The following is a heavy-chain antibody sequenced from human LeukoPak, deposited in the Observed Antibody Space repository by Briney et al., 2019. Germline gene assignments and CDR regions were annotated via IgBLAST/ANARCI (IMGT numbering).Heavy chain of an antibody. CDR3: ARETPRRGETRDGYR. CDR1: GFNFKSAW. J-gene: IGHJ4*02. V-gene: IGHV3-7*01. CDR2: IKEDGSET. Sequence: GGSLRLSCAASGFNFKSAWMNWVRQVPGKGLECLANIKEDGSETYYADSVKGRFTISRDNPKNLLFLQINSLRVEDTAVYYCARETPRRGETRDGYRWGQGTVVTVSS. D-gene: IGHD5-24*01.